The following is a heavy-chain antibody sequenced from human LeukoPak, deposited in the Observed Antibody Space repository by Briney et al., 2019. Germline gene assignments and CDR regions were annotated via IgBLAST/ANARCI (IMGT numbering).Heavy chain of an antibody. Sequence: GRSLRLACAVSRLTFSSYWMGWVRHAPGRGLEWVSAISGMGGSTFYADSVKGRFTICRHNSKNTLYRQMNSLIAEHTALYYCAKGNYCSGGSCRWGYFDYWGQGTLVTVSS. V-gene: IGHV3-23*01. J-gene: IGHJ4*02. D-gene: IGHD2-15*01. CDR3: AKGNYCSGGSCRWGYFDY. CDR2: ISGMGGST. CDR1: RLTFSSYW.